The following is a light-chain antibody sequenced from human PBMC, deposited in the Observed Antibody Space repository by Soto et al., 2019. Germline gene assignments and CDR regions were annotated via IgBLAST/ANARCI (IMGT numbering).Light chain of an antibody. CDR2: DVG. CDR3: NSYREDHPRFYV. CDR1: HSDIGNYNY. V-gene: IGLV2-14*03. Sequence: QPVLTQPASVSGSPGQSITISCTGTHSDIGNYNYVSWYQHLPGKAPKLMIYDVGSRPSGVSSRSSGSKSGNTASLAISGLQAEDEADYYCNSYREDHPRFYVFGTGTKVTVL. J-gene: IGLJ1*01.